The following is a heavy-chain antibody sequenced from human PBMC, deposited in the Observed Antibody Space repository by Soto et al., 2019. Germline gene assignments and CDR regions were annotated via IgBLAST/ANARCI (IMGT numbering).Heavy chain of an antibody. CDR3: ASMVRRGAFDI. CDR2: IKQDGSEK. D-gene: IGHD3-10*01. CDR1: GFTFSSYW. Sequence: GGSQRLSCAASGFTFSSYWMSWVRQAPGKGLEWVANIKQDGSEKYYVDSVKGRFTISRDNAKNSLYLQMSSLRAEDTAVYYCASMVRRGAFDIWGQGTMVTVS. J-gene: IGHJ3*02. V-gene: IGHV3-7*01.